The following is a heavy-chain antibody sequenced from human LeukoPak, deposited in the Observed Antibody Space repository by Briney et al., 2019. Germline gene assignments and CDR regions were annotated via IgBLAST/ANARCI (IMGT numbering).Heavy chain of an antibody. D-gene: IGHD5-18*01. CDR3: AKAPADTAMVIGY. CDR1: GFTFSSYA. J-gene: IGHJ4*02. CDR2: ISGSGGST. Sequence: GGSLRLSCAASGFTFSSYAMSWVRQAPGRGLEWVSAISGSGGSTYYADSVKGRFTISRDNSTNTLYLQMTSLRAEDTAVYYCAKAPADTAMVIGYWGQGTLVTVSS. V-gene: IGHV3-23*01.